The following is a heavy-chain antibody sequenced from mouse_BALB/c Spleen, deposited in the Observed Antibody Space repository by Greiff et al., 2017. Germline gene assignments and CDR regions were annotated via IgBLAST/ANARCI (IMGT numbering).Heavy chain of an antibody. J-gene: IGHJ3*01. V-gene: IGHV1S16*01. CDR2: INPSNGGT. D-gene: IGHD2-1*01. CDR1: GYTFTSYR. CDR3: TIWRNYFAY. Sequence: LQQPGAELVKPGASVKLSCQASGYTFTSYRMHWVKLRPGQGFEWIGEINPSNGGTNYNEKFKRKATLTVDKSSSTAYMQLSSLTSEDSAVYYCTIWRNYFAYWGQGTLVTVSA.